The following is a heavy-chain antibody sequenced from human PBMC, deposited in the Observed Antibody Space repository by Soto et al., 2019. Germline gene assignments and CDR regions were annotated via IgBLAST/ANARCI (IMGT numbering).Heavy chain of an antibody. J-gene: IGHJ4*02. V-gene: IGHV4-59*01. Sequence: SETLSLTCTVSGASITNYYWGWIRQPPGKGLEWIGYIYYSGATNYNPSLKSRVTMSVDTSKNQFSLKLTSVTAADTAVYYCATVSAILGVVSSFAYWGQGTLVTVSS. CDR2: IYYSGAT. CDR1: GASITNYY. D-gene: IGHD3-3*01. CDR3: ATVSAILGVVSSFAY.